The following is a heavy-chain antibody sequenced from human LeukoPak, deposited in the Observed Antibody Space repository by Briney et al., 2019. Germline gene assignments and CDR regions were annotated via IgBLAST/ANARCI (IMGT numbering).Heavy chain of an antibody. CDR3: AKAPVTTCRGAFCYPFDY. CDR1: GFTFSSYW. CDR2: IKQDGSEK. V-gene: IGHV3-7*03. Sequence: GGSLRLSCAASGFTFSSYWMNWVRQAPGKGLEWVANIKQDGSEKYYVDSVKGRFTVSRDSSKNTLFLQMNRLRPEDAAVYYCAKAPVTTCRGAFCYPFDYWGLGTLVTVSS. D-gene: IGHD2-15*01. J-gene: IGHJ4*02.